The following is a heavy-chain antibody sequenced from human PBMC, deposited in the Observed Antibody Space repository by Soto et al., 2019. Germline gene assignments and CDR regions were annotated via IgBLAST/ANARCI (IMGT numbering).Heavy chain of an antibody. D-gene: IGHD3-9*01. V-gene: IGHV3-23*01. J-gene: IGHJ6*02. Sequence: EVQLLESGGGLVQPGGSLRLSCAASEFTFSSYAMSWIRQAPGKGLEWVSAISGSGGSTYYADSVKGRFTISRDNSKNTLYLQMNSLRAEDTAVYYCAKNVWGITIFGGMDVWGQGTTVTVSS. CDR2: ISGSGGST. CDR3: AKNVWGITIFGGMDV. CDR1: EFTFSSYA.